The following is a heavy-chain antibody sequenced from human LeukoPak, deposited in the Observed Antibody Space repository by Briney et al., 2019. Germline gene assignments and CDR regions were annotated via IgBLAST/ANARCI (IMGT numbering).Heavy chain of an antibody. J-gene: IGHJ4*02. V-gene: IGHV1-69*05. D-gene: IGHD5-18*01. CDR1: GGTFSSYA. Sequence: ASVKVSCMASGGTFSSYAISWVRQAPGQGLEWMGGIIPIFGTANYAKKFQGRVTITTDESTSTAYMELSSLRSEETAVYYCAIRGYSYGPQIPVGYYFDYWGQGTLVTVSS. CDR2: IIPIFGTA. CDR3: AIRGYSYGPQIPVGYYFDY.